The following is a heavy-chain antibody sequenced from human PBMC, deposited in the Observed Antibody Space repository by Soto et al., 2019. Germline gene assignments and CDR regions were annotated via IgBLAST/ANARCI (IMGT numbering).Heavy chain of an antibody. CDR3: AKSSSYYYHPSGTFDY. CDR1: GFTFSNYA. J-gene: IGHJ4*02. CDR2: ISAGGGST. Sequence: EVQLLESGGGLVQPGGSLRLSCAASGFTFSNYAMIWVRQAPGKGLEWVSVISAGGGSTYYADSVKGRFTISRDNSKNTLFLQMNSLRAEDTAVYYCAKSSSYYYHPSGTFDYWGQGTLVTVSS. V-gene: IGHV3-23*01. D-gene: IGHD3-22*01.